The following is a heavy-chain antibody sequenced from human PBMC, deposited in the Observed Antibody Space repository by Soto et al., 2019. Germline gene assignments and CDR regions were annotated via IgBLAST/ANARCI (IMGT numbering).Heavy chain of an antibody. J-gene: IGHJ6*02. D-gene: IGHD1-26*01. CDR2: IYHGGSP. CDR1: GYSISSGYY. Sequence: SETLSLTCAVSGYSISSGYYWGWIRQPPGKGLGWIGNIYHGGSPYYNPSLRSRVTISVDTSKNQFSLKLSSVTAADTAAYYCARDTAQGATTRVYYYGMDVWGQETTVTVSS. CDR3: ARDTAQGATTRVYYYGMDV. V-gene: IGHV4-38-2*02.